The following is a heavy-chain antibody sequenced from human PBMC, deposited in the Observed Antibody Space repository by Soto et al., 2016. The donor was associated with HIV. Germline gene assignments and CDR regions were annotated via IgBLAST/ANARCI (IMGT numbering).Heavy chain of an antibody. J-gene: IGHJ1*01. CDR1: GFTFSSYA. D-gene: IGHD3-22*01. CDR3: AKDRHYDSSGSEYFQH. V-gene: IGHV3-23*01. CDR2: ISGSGGST. Sequence: EVQLLESGGGLVQPGGSLRLSCAASGFTFSSYAMSWVRQAPGKGLEWVSAISGSGGSTYYADSVKGRFTISRDNSKNTLYLQMNSLRAEDTAVYYCAKDRHYDSSGSEYFQHWGQGTLVTVSS.